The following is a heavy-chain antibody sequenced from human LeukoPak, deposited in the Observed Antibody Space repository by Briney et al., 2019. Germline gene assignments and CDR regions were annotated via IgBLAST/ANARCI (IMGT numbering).Heavy chain of an antibody. Sequence: GGSLRPSCAASGFTFSSYGMHWVRQAPGKGLEWVAVISYDGSNKYYADSVKGRFTISRDNSKNTLYLQMNSLRAEDTAVYYCAEGNYYFDYWGQGTLVTVSS. CDR1: GFTFSSYG. J-gene: IGHJ4*02. CDR3: AEGNYYFDY. V-gene: IGHV3-30*18. CDR2: ISYDGSNK.